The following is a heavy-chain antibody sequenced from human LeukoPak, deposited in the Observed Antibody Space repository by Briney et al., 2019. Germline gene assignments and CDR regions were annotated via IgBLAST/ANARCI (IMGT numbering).Heavy chain of an antibody. CDR1: EYTFTNYW. CDR3: ARAAVEPTIYYFDF. CDR2: IYPDDSDT. J-gene: IGHJ4*02. Sequence: GESLKISCKGSEYTFTNYWIGWVRQMPGKGLEWIGIIYPDDSDTRYSPSFRGQVTISADKSISTAYLQWSSLKASDTAIYYCARAAVEPTIYYFDFWGPGTLVTVSS. D-gene: IGHD6-19*01. V-gene: IGHV5-51*01.